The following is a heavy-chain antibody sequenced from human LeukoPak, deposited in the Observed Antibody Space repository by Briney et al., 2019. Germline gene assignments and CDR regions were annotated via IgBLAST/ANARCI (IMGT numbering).Heavy chain of an antibody. Sequence: PGWSLRLSCAASGFTFSSYSMNWVRQAPGKGLEWVSSISSSSSYIYYADSVKGRFTISRDNAKNSLYLQMNSLRAEDTAVYYCARGEVDYYDSKPPCFWGQGTLVTVSS. V-gene: IGHV3-21*01. D-gene: IGHD3-22*01. CDR3: ARGEVDYYDSKPPCF. J-gene: IGHJ4*02. CDR1: GFTFSSYS. CDR2: ISSSSSYI.